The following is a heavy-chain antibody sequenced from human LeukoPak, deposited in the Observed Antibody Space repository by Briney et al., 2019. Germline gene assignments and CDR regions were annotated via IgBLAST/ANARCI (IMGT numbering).Heavy chain of an antibody. V-gene: IGHV3-7*01. J-gene: IGHJ4*02. CDR2: IKQDGSEK. D-gene: IGHD3-22*01. CDR3: AREGSGYYDDY. CDR1: GVTFSNYW. Sequence: GGSLRLSCAASGVTFSNYWMSWVRQAPGKGLEWVANIKQDGSEKYYVDSVKVRFTIARDNAKNSLYLQMNSLRADDTAVYYCAREGSGYYDDYWGQGTLVTVSS.